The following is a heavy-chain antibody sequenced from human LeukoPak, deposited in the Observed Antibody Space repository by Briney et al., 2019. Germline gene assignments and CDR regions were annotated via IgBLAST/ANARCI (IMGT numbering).Heavy chain of an antibody. CDR1: GFTFSSYA. J-gene: IGHJ6*03. V-gene: IGHV3-23*01. CDR2: ISGSGGST. Sequence: GGSLRLSCAASGFTFSSYAMSWVRQAPGKGLEWVSAISGSGGSTYYADSVKGRFTISRDNSKNTLYLQMNSPRAEDTAVYYCAVAAAGTAEVYYYYYYMDVWGKGTTVTVSS. D-gene: IGHD6-13*01. CDR3: AVAAAGTAEVYYYYYYMDV.